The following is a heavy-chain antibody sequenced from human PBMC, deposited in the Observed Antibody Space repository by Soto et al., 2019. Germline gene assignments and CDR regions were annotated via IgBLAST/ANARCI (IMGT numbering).Heavy chain of an antibody. J-gene: IGHJ6*02. CDR2: IKSKTDGGTT. D-gene: IGHD3-3*01. V-gene: IGHV3-15*07. Sequence: GGSLRLSCAASGFTFSNAWKNWVRQPPGKGQERVGRIKSKTDGGTTDYTAPVKGRFTISRDDSKNTLYLQMNSLKTEDTAVFYCTTLSITIFGVVLMDVWGQGTTVIVSS. CDR1: GFTFSNAW. CDR3: TTLSITIFGVVLMDV.